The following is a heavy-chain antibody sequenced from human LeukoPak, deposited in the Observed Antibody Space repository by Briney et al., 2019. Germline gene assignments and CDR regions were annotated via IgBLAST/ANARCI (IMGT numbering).Heavy chain of an antibody. V-gene: IGHV3-7*01. Sequence: GGSLRLSCAASGFTYSRYWMSWVRLAPGKGLEWVANIMVDGSEKHYVDSVKGRFTISRDNAENSLYLQMYSLRAEDTAVYYCAREGYGGDSMGLDYWGQGTLVTVSS. CDR1: GFTYSRYW. J-gene: IGHJ4*02. CDR3: AREGYGGDSMGLDY. CDR2: IMVDGSEK. D-gene: IGHD2-21*02.